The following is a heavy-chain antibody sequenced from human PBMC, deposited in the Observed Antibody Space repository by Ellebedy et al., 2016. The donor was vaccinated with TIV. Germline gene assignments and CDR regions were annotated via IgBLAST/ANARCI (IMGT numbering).Heavy chain of an antibody. Sequence: SETLSLTXAVYGGSFSGYYWSWIRQPPGKGLEWIGEINHSGSTNYNPSLKSRVTISVDTSKNQFSLKLSSVTGADTAVYYCARGRTYYDFWSGYHRFDYWGQGTLVTVSS. V-gene: IGHV4-34*01. CDR3: ARGRTYYDFWSGYHRFDY. J-gene: IGHJ4*02. D-gene: IGHD3-3*01. CDR1: GGSFSGYY. CDR2: INHSGST.